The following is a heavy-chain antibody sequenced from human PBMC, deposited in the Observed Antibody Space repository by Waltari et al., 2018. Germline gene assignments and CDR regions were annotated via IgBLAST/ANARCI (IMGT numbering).Heavy chain of an antibody. D-gene: IGHD3-22*01. CDR1: GFTFSSYI. V-gene: IGHV3-21*01. J-gene: IGHJ4*02. CDR3: ARHDYYDSSGPPGY. Sequence: EVQLVESGGGLVKHGGSLRLSCAASGFTFSSYIMKLVRQAPGKGLEWVSSISSSSSYIYYADSVKGRFTISRDNAKNSLYLQMNSLRAEDTAVYYCARHDYYDSSGPPGYWGQGTLVTVSS. CDR2: ISSSSSYI.